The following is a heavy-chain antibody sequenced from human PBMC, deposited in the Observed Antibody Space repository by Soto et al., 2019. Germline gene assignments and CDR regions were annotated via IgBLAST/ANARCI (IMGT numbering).Heavy chain of an antibody. CDR2: VYSNGHT. V-gene: IGHV4-39*01. CDR1: GDPISNKNYH. CDR3: ASRTNGRPGDS. J-gene: IGHJ4*02. D-gene: IGHD2-8*01. Sequence: KPSETLALSCTVSGDPISNKNYHWGWTRQPPGKGLEWIGTVYSNGHTYHTPSLKSRLAMAVDTSKNQFSLSLISVTAADTAVYCCASRTNGRPGDSWGQGTLVTVSS.